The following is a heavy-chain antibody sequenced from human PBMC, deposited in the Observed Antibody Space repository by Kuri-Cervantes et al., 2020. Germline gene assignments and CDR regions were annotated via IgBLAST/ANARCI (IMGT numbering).Heavy chain of an antibody. J-gene: IGHJ4*02. CDR2: ISYDGSNK. Sequence: GGSLRLSCAASGFTFSSYGMHWVRQAPGKGLEWVAVISYDGSNKYYADSVKGRFTISRDNSKNTLYLQMNSLRAEDTAVNYCARGGGYDFRSGYYNWGQGTLVTVSS. D-gene: IGHD3-3*01. CDR1: GFTFSSYG. CDR3: ARGGGYDFRSGYYN. V-gene: IGHV3-30*03.